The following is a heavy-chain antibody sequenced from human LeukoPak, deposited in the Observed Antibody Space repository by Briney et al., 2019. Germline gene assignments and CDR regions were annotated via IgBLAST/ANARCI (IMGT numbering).Heavy chain of an antibody. CDR1: GGSISSYY. CDR2: IYTSGST. CDR3: ARDYDSSGYYPWYFDY. V-gene: IGHV4-4*07. Sequence: PSETLSLTCTVSGGSISSYYWSWIRQPAGKRLEWIGRIYTSGSTNYNPSLKSRVTISVDKSKHQFSLKLSSVTAADTAVYYCARDYDSSGYYPWYFDYWGQGTLVTVSS. D-gene: IGHD3-22*01. J-gene: IGHJ4*02.